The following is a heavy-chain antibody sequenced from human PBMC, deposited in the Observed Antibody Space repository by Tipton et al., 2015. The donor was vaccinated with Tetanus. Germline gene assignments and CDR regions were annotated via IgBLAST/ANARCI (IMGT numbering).Heavy chain of an antibody. V-gene: IGHV3-74*01. D-gene: IGHD3-22*01. CDR2: INSDGSST. CDR3: ARGGDYYDSSGYYYGSDY. J-gene: IGHJ4*02. Sequence: SLRLSCAASGFTFSSYWMHWVRQAPGKGLVWVSRINSDGSSTSYADSVKGRFTISRDNAKNTLYLQMNSLRAEDTAVYYCARGGDYYDSSGYYYGSDYWGQGTLVTASS. CDR1: GFTFSSYW.